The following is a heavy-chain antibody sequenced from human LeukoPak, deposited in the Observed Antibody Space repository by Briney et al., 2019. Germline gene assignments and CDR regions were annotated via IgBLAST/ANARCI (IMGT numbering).Heavy chain of an antibody. D-gene: IGHD3-16*01. Sequence: GGSLRLSCPASKLTFSSSWMAWVRQAPGKGLEWVATIKEDGSQKYYVDFVKGRFTISRDNAKNSLFLQMNSLRVEDTAVYFCVRNLAYDSFDIWGQGTMVTVSS. CDR2: IKEDGSQK. J-gene: IGHJ3*02. V-gene: IGHV3-7*01. CDR1: KLTFSSSW. CDR3: VRNLAYDSFDI.